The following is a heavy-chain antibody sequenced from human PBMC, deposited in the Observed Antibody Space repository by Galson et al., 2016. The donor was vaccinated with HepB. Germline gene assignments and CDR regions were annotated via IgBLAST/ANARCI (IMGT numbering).Heavy chain of an antibody. V-gene: IGHV1-18*01. Sequence: SVKVSCKASGYTFSSYGVSWVRQAPGQGLEWMGWISGYNGDTNYAQKFQDRVTMTTDTSTSTDHMELRSLRSDDTAVYYCARDMEARCSGGRCYSGGPLDHWGQGTLVIVSS. CDR3: ARDMEARCSGGRCYSGGPLDH. CDR2: ISGYNGDT. D-gene: IGHD2-15*01. CDR1: GYTFSSYG. J-gene: IGHJ4*02.